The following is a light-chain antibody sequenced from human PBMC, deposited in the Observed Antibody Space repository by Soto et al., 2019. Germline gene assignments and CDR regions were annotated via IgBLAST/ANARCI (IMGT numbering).Light chain of an antibody. J-gene: IGKJ1*01. V-gene: IGKV3D-15*01. Sequence: EIVMTQSPATLSVSPGERATLSCRASQSVITQLAWYQQKPGQAPRLLIYCASIRATGIPASFSGSGSGTEFTLTISSLQSEDFAIYYCQHDNDWLLTFGQGTKVEI. CDR1: QSVITQ. CDR2: CAS. CDR3: QHDNDWLLT.